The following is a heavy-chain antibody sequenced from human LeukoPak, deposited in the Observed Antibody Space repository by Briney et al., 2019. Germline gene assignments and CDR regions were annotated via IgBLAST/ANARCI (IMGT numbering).Heavy chain of an antibody. V-gene: IGHV1-46*01. J-gene: IGHJ4*02. D-gene: IGHD4-17*01. CDR1: GYTFTSYY. CDR3: ARGSPNTVTLDY. CDR2: INPSGGST. Sequence: ASVKVSCKASGYTFTSYYMHWVRQAPGQGLEWMGIINPSGGSTSYAQKFQGRVTITADKSTSTAYMELSSLRSEDTAVYYCARGSPNTVTLDYWGQGTLVTVSS.